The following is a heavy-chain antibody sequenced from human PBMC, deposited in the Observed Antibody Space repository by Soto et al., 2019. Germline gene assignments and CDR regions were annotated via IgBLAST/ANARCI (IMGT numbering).Heavy chain of an antibody. D-gene: IGHD2-15*01. CDR2: IYWDGDK. Sequence: QITLKESGPTLVKPTQTPTVTCSFSGFSLSTSGVGVAWNRQPPGKALEWLALIYWDGDKRYSPFLKSRPTITKDTSENQVVPTSSNMDPVDTATYYFAHKGGRGAAMDVWGQGTTVTVSS. J-gene: IGHJ6*02. CDR3: AHKGGRGAAMDV. V-gene: IGHV2-5*02. CDR1: GFSLSTSGVG.